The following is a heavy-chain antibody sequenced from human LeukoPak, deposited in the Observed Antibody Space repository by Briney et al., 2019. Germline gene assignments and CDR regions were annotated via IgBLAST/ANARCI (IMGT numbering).Heavy chain of an antibody. CDR3: AELGITMIGGV. D-gene: IGHD3-10*02. J-gene: IGHJ6*04. V-gene: IGHV3-74*01. CDR2: INSDGSST. CDR1: GLTFGDYT. Sequence: GGSLRLSCEASGLTFGDYTMHWVRQAPGKGLEWVSRINSDGSSTSYADSVKGRFTISRDNAKNSLYLQMNSLRAEDTAVYYCAELGITMIGGVWGKGTTVTISS.